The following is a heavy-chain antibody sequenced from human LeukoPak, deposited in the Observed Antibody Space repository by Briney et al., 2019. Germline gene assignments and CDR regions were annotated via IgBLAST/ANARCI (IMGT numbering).Heavy chain of an antibody. CDR2: IRSTANGYAT. CDR1: GFTFSGSA. V-gene: IGHV3-73*01. J-gene: IGHJ4*02. CDR3: TGNYYGSGSYADFDY. Sequence: GGSLRLSCAASGFTFSGSALHWVRQASGKGLEWVGRIRSTANGYATAYAASVKGRFTISRDDSKNTAYLQIDSLKTEDTAVYYCTGNYYGSGSYADFDYWGQGTLVTVSS. D-gene: IGHD3-10*01.